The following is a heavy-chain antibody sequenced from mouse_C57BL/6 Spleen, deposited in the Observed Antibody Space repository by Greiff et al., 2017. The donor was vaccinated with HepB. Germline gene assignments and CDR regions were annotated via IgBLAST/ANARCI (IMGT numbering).Heavy chain of an antibody. CDR2: ISSGSSTI. J-gene: IGHJ4*01. D-gene: IGHD2-1*01. Sequence: EVQVVESGGGLVKPGGSLKLSCAASGFTFSDYGMHWVRQAPEKGLEWVAYISSGSSTIYYADTVKGRFTISRDNAKNTLFLQMTSLRSEDTAMYYGAVSTHYAMDYWGQGTSVTVSS. CDR3: AVSTHYAMDY. V-gene: IGHV5-17*01. CDR1: GFTFSDYG.